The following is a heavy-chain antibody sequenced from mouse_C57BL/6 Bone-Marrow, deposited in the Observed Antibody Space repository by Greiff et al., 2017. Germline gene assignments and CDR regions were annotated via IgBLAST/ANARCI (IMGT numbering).Heavy chain of an antibody. CDR2: IDPSDSYP. CDR1: GYTFTSYW. V-gene: IGHV1-59*01. D-gene: IGHD2-10*02. CDR3: ARKSIGGY. Sequence: VQLQQPGAELVRPGTSVKLSCKASGYTFTSYWMHWVKQRPGQGLAWIGVIDPSDSYPNYTQKFKGMATLTGDTSSSTAYMQLSSLTAEDSAVYYCARKSIGGYWGQGTTLTVSS. J-gene: IGHJ2*01.